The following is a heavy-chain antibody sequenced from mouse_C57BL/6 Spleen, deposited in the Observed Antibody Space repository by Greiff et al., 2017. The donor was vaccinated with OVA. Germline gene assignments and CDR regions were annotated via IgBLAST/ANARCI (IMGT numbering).Heavy chain of an antibody. J-gene: IGHJ2*01. CDR1: GYSFTGYY. CDR3: ARGSITTVVDY. V-gene: IGHV1-42*01. Sequence: EVQLQQSGPELVKPGASVKISCKASGYSFTGYYMNWVKQSPEKSLEWIGEINPSTGGTTYNQKFKAKATLTVDKSSSTAYMQLKSLTSEDSAVYYCARGSITTVVDYWGQGTTLTVSS. D-gene: IGHD1-1*01. CDR2: INPSTGGT.